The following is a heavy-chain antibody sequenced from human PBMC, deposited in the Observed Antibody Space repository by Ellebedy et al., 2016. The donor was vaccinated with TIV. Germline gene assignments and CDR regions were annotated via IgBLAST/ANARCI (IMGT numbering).Heavy chain of an antibody. CDR3: ARASFYDVDLSGWYFDL. J-gene: IGHJ2*01. Sequence: GGSLRLSCVASGFIFSTYAMSWVRQAPGKGLEWVSVISGSGGSTYYADSVKGRFTISRDNSKNTLYLQMNSLRTEDTSVYYCARASFYDVDLSGWYFDLWGRGTLVTVSS. CDR2: ISGSGGST. CDR1: GFIFSTYA. V-gene: IGHV3-23*01. D-gene: IGHD3-10*02.